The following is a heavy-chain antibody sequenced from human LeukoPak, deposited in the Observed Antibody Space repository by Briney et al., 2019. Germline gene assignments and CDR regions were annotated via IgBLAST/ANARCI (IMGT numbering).Heavy chain of an antibody. CDR3: ARVRNEDYYYYYMDV. V-gene: IGHV3-48*01. CDR1: GFTLSIYS. CDR2: ISSSGTTI. Sequence: GGSLRLSCAASGFTLSIYSMNWVRQAPGKGLEWVSYISSSGTTIYYADSVKGRFTISRDNAKNSLYLQMNSLRAEDTAVYYCARVRNEDYYYYYMDVWGKGTTVTVSS. D-gene: IGHD1-1*01. J-gene: IGHJ6*03.